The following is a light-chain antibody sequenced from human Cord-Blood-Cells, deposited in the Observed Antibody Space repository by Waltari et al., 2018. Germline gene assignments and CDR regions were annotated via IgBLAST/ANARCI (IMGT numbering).Light chain of an antibody. CDR2: EVS. CDR1: SSDVGSYNL. J-gene: IGLJ3*02. CDR3: CSYAGSSTSWV. V-gene: IGLV2-23*02. Sequence: QSALTQPASVSGSPGQSITISCTGTSSDVGSYNLVSWYQQHPGKAPKLMIYEVSKRPSGGSNRVSGSKSGNTTSLTISGLQAEDEADYYCCSYAGSSTSWVFGGGTKLTVL.